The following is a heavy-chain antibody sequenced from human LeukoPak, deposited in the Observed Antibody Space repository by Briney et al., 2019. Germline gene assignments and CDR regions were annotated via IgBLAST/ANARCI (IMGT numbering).Heavy chain of an antibody. CDR2: FSVRYNVI. D-gene: IGHD3-22*01. Sequence: GGSLRLSCAASGFSLTNFDMNWIRQAPGKGLEWVSFFSVRYNVIYYADSVKGRFTVSRDEAKNSLYLQMNSLRAEDTAVYYCAKDYSGLSSRLGLLYYDSRQSAEYFQHWGQGTLVTVSS. J-gene: IGHJ1*01. CDR1: GFSLTNFD. CDR3: AKDYSGLSSRLGLLYYDSRQSAEYFQH. V-gene: IGHV3-48*01.